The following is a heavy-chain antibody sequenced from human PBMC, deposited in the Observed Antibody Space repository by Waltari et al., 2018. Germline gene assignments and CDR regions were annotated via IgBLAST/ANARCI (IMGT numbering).Heavy chain of an antibody. V-gene: IGHV3-15*06. CDR3: TTDSFHDGDDFHWVNDY. CDR2: FKNKANFEAK. D-gene: IGHD2-21*01. J-gene: IGHJ4*02. Sequence: EVQLVESGGKLVQPGGSLRLACVVSGANFSSAWISWVRQPPGKGLEWVGRFKNKANFEAKHYGEAVRGRFSISRDDSENPFYLQMNSLRSDDTGVYYCTTDSFHDGDDFHWVNDYWGQGTLVTVAS. CDR1: GANFSSAW.